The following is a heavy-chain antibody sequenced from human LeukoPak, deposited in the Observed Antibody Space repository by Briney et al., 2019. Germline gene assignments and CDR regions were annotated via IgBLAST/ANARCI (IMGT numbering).Heavy chain of an antibody. CDR3: ARDQEGFDY. CDR2: INPSGGNT. V-gene: IGHV1-46*01. J-gene: IGHJ4*02. Sequence: ASVKVSCKASGYTFTSYYMHWVRQAPGQGLEWMGIINPSGGNTSYAQKFQGRVTVTRDTSTSTVHMELSGLRSEDTAVYYCARDQEGFDYWGQGTLVTVSS. CDR1: GYTFTSYY.